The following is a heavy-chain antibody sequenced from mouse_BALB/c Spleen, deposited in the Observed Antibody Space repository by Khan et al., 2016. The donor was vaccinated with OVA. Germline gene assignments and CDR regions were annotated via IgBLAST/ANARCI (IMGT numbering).Heavy chain of an antibody. J-gene: IGHJ1*01. Sequence: EVELVESGGGLVQPGGSLRLSCATSGFTFTDYYMSWVRQPPGKSLEWLGFIRNKAKGYTTAYSAPVKGRFTISRDNSQRLVYLQMNTLRAEASATYDSARETGVGFYWYLDVWGAGTTVTVSS. V-gene: IGHV7-3*02. CDR1: GFTFTDYY. CDR3: ARETGVGFYWYLDV. CDR2: IRNKAKGYTT. D-gene: IGHD1-1*01.